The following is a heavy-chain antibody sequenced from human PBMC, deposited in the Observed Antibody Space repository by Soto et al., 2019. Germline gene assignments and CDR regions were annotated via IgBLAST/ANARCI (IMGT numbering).Heavy chain of an antibody. J-gene: IGHJ4*02. CDR2: ITSDGRRT. Sequence: GGSLRLSCAASGFTFSSYWMHWVRQVPGKGLMWVSHITSDGRRTTYADSVKGRFTISRDNSKNTLYLQMKSLRAEDTAVYYCASRTSGWYFDYWGQGTVVTVLL. V-gene: IGHV3-74*01. CDR1: GFTFSSYW. D-gene: IGHD6-19*01. CDR3: ASRTSGWYFDY.